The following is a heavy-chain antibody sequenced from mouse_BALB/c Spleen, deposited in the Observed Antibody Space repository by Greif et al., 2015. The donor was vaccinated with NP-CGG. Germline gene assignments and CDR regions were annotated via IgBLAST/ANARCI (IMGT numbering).Heavy chain of an antibody. J-gene: IGHJ1*01. CDR3: ARWDWYFDV. CDR2: IDPANGNT. CDR1: GFNIKDTY. Sequence: EVQLQQSGAELVKPGASVKLSCTASGFNIKDTYMHWVKQRPEQGLEWMGRIDPANGNTKYDPKFQGKATITADTSSSTAYLQLSSLTSEDTAVYYCARWDWYFDVWGAGTTVTVSS. V-gene: IGHV14-3*02.